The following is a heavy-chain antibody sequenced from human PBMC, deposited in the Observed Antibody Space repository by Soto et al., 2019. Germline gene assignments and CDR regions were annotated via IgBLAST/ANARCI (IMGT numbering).Heavy chain of an antibody. CDR2: MYYSGTP. Sequence: QLQLQESGPGLLKPSETLSLTCTVSSGSISSSDYSWGWIRQPPGKGLEWIGSMYYSGTPYYNPSLKSRVTISADTSKKQCSLKLSSVSAADTAVYYCAKGYCSGGSCYWNWFDSWGQGTLVTVSS. CDR1: SGSISSSDYS. V-gene: IGHV4-39*01. D-gene: IGHD2-15*01. CDR3: AKGYCSGGSCYWNWFDS. J-gene: IGHJ5*01.